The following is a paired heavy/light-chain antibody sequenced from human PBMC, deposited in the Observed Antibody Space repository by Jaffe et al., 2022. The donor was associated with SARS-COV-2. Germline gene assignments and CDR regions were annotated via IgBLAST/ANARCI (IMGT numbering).Heavy chain of an antibody. CDR2: IYLTGGT. CDR1: GASISSGSYY. D-gene: IGHD2-15*01. V-gene: IGHV4-61*02. CDR3: ARGGGCRGGNCWNY. J-gene: IGHJ4*02. Sequence: QVQLQESGPGLVKPSQTLSLTCTVSGASISSGSYYWGWIRQPAGSGLEWIGRIYLTGGTNYNPSLKSRVTISVDPSKNQFSLKLNSVTAADTAVYYCARGGGCRGGNCWNYWGQGTLVTVSS.
Light chain of an antibody. J-gene: IGKJ3*01. CDR3: QQYDNSGFT. CDR2: ETS. CDR1: QSVDSSY. Sequence: EIVLTQSPGTLSLSPGERATLSCRASQSVDSSYLAWYQQKPGQAPRLLIYETSSRATGIPDRFIGSGSGTDFTLTISGLEPEDFAVYYCQQYDNSGFTFGPGTKVDIK. V-gene: IGKV3-20*01.